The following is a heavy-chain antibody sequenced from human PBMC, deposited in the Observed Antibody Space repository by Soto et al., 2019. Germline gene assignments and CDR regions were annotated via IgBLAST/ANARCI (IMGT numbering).Heavy chain of an antibody. CDR3: ARAGSIGMILGAYDA. V-gene: IGHV3-72*01. J-gene: IGHJ5*02. CDR2: TRNKANSYST. Sequence: EVQLVESGGGVVQPGGSLRLSCAASGFIFGDHYMDWVRLAPGKGLEWVGLTRNKANSYSTEYAASVKGRFTISRNDSTNSLYLTMNSLKAADTAVYYFARAGSIGMILGAYDAWGQGALVTVSS. CDR1: GFIFGDHY. D-gene: IGHD3-10*01.